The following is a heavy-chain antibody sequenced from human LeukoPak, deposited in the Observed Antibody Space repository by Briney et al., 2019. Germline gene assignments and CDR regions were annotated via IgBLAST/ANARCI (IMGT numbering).Heavy chain of an antibody. CDR3: ARDSDLSASYYFDY. Sequence: ETLSLTCAVYGGSFSGYYWSWVRQAPGKGLEWVSSISSSSSYIYHADSVKGRFTISRDNAKNSLYLQMNSLRAEDTAVYYCARDSDLSASYYFDYWGQGTLVTVSS. J-gene: IGHJ4*02. CDR2: ISSSSSYI. V-gene: IGHV3-21*01. CDR1: GGSFSGYY.